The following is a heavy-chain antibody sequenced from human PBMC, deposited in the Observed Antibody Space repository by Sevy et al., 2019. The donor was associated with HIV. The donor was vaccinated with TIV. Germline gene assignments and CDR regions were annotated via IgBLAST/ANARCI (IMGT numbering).Heavy chain of an antibody. CDR2: IYYSGST. D-gene: IGHD3-16*01. CDR3: ARRGRWLQLDY. J-gene: IGHJ4*02. Sequence: SETLSLTCTVSGGSISSSSYYWGWIRQPPGKGLEWIGSIYYSGSTYYNPSLKSRVTISVDTSKNQFSLKLSSVTAADTAVCYCARRGRWLQLDYWGQGTLVTVSS. V-gene: IGHV4-39*01. CDR1: GGSISSSSYY.